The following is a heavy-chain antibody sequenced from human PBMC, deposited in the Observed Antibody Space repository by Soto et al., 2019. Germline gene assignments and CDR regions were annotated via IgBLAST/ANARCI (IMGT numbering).Heavy chain of an antibody. D-gene: IGHD3-10*01. CDR2: IYSGGST. J-gene: IGHJ4*02. CDR1: GFTVSSNY. Sequence: GGSLRLSCAASGFTVSSNYMSWVRQAPGKGLEWVSVIYSGGSTYYADSVKGRFTISRDNSKNTLYLQMNSLRAEDTAVYYCAKSPITSGFSLFDYWGQGTLVTVSS. V-gene: IGHV3-53*01. CDR3: AKSPITSGFSLFDY.